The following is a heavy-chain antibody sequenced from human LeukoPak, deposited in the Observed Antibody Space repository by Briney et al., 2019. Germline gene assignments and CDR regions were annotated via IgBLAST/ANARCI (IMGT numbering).Heavy chain of an antibody. V-gene: IGHV1-2*02. D-gene: IGHD6-13*01. CDR3: ARQGALVKGIDY. Sequence: ASVKVSCKASGYTFTGYYLHWVRQATGQGLEWMGWINPNSGVTNFAQRFQGRVTMTRDTSINTSYMELSRLRSDDTAVYYCARQGALVKGIDYWGQGTLVTVSS. CDR2: INPNSGVT. CDR1: GYTFTGYY. J-gene: IGHJ4*02.